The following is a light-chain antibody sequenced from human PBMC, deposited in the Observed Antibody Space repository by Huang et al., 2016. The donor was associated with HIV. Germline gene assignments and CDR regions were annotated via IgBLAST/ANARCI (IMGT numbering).Light chain of an antibody. J-gene: IGKJ1*01. CDR1: QSLSSY. CDR2: AAS. CDR3: QQSYSTPWT. V-gene: IGKV1-39*01. Sequence: DIQMNQSPSSLSASVGDRVTITCRASQSLSSYLNRYQQKPGKAPKLLIYAASSLQTGVPSRFSGSGSGTDFTRTISSLQPEDFATYYCQQSYSTPWTFGQGTKVEIK.